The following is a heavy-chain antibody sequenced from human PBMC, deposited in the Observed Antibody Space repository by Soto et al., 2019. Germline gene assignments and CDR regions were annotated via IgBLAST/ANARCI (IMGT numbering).Heavy chain of an antibody. CDR2: ISAYNGNT. V-gene: IGHV1-18*01. CDR1: GYTFTSYG. CDR3: AGGGGIAAAGPFDY. D-gene: IGHD6-13*01. Sequence: ASVKVSCKASGYTFTSYGISWVRQAPGQGLEWMGWISAYNGNTNYAQKLQGRVTMTTDTSTSTAYMELRSLSSDDTALFSCAGGGGIAAAGPFDYWGPGTLVTVSS. J-gene: IGHJ4*02.